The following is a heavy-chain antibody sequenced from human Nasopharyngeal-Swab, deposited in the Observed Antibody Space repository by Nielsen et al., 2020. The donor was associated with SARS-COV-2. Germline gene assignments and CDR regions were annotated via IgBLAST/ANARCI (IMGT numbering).Heavy chain of an antibody. Sequence: ASVKVSCKASGYTFTSYAMHWVRQAPGQRLEWMGWINAGNVNTKYSQKFQGRVTITRDTSASTAYMELSSLRSEDTAVYYCASESVTGAVGAFDIWGQGTMVTVSS. J-gene: IGHJ3*02. CDR3: ASESVTGAVGAFDI. CDR2: INAGNVNT. D-gene: IGHD7-27*01. V-gene: IGHV1-3*01. CDR1: GYTFTSYA.